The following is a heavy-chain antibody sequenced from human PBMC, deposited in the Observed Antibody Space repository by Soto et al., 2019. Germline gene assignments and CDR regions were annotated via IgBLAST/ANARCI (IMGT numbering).Heavy chain of an antibody. CDR1: RVTCSSWA. CDR3: ANNSFFDS. V-gene: IGHV3-23*01. CDR2: VSISSDGP. J-gene: IGHJ4*02. Sequence: GGSLRLACPAARVTCSSWAMNCVRQAPGRGLEWVSSVSISSDGPYYADSVKGRFTISRDNSKNTLYLQLNSLRGEDTATYYCANNSFFDSWGQGTPVTVSS. D-gene: IGHD2-21*01.